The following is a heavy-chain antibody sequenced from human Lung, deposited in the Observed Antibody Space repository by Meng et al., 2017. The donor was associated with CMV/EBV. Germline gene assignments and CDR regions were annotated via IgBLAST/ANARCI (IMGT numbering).Heavy chain of an antibody. CDR3: ARDYGCGAVTRYYYYGMDV. Sequence: SETXSLXXTVSGGSVSSGSYYWSWIRQPPGKGLEWTGYIYYSGSTNYNPSLKSRVTISVDTSKNQISLNLSSVTAADMAMYYYARDYGCGAVTRYYYYGMDVWGQGXTVTVSS. V-gene: IGHV4-61*01. D-gene: IGHD4-17*01. CDR2: IYYSGST. CDR1: GGSVSSGSYY. J-gene: IGHJ6*02.